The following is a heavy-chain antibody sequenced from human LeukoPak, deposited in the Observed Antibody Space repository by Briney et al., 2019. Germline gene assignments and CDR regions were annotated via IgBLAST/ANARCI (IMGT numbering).Heavy chain of an antibody. CDR2: ISSDGGSP. D-gene: IGHD5-12*01. V-gene: IGHV3-64*01. Sequence: GGSLRLSCAASGFTFSSYAMHWVRQAPGKGLEYVSGISSDGGSPFHVNSVKGRFTISRDNSKNTLYLQMGSLRAEDMAVYYCARAHGGYSGYSFDYWGQGTLVTVSS. J-gene: IGHJ4*02. CDR1: GFTFSSYA. CDR3: ARAHGGYSGYSFDY.